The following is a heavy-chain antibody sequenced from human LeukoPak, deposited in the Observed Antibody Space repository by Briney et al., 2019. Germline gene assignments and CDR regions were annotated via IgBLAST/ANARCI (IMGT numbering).Heavy chain of an antibody. CDR2: INHSGST. CDR1: GGSFSGYY. Sequence: SETLSLTCAVHGGSFSGYYWSWIRQPPGKGLEWIGEINHSGSTNYNPSLKSRVTISVDTSKNQFSLKLSSVTAADTAVYYCARGRVVRFGWFDPWGQGTLVTVSS. J-gene: IGHJ5*02. D-gene: IGHD3-16*01. CDR3: ARGRVVRFGWFDP. V-gene: IGHV4-34*01.